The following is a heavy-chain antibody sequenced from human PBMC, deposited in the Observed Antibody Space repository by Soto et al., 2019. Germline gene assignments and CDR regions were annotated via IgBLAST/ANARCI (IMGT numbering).Heavy chain of an antibody. CDR1: GGSISSGGYY. V-gene: IGHV4-31*03. CDR2: IYYSGST. CDR3: ARVEYDYIWGSYRPTYFDY. Sequence: TLSLTCTVSGGSISSGGYYWSWIRQHPGKGLEWIGYIYYSGSTYYNPSLKSRVTISVDTSKNQFSLKLSSVTAADTAVYYCARVEYDYIWGSYRPTYFDYWGQGTLVTVSS. D-gene: IGHD3-16*02. J-gene: IGHJ4*02.